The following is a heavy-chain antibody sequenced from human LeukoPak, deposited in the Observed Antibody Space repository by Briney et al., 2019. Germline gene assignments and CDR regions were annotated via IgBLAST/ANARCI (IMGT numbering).Heavy chain of an antibody. Sequence: GGSLRLSCEASGFTFSSYSMNWVRQAPGQGLEWVSSISTSSTYIYYADSVKGRFTISRDNAKNSLYLQMNSLRAEDTAVYYCARDPPFIIGTTFFDYWGQGTLVTVSS. D-gene: IGHD1-20*01. CDR2: ISTSSTYI. V-gene: IGHV3-21*01. CDR1: GFTFSSYS. CDR3: ARDPPFIIGTTFFDY. J-gene: IGHJ4*02.